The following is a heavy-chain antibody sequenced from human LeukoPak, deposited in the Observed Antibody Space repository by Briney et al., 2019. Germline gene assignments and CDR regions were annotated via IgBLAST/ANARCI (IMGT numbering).Heavy chain of an antibody. CDR2: IIPILGIA. J-gene: IGHJ4*02. D-gene: IGHD4/OR15-4a*01. V-gene: IGHV1-69*02. CDR3: AGGDHGKPNRLDY. CDR1: GGTFSSYT. Sequence: SVKVSCKATGGTFSSYTISWVRQAPGQGLEWMGRIIPILGIANYAQKFQGRVTITADKSTSTAYMELSSLRSGDTAVYYCAGGDHGKPNRLDYWGQGTLVTVSS.